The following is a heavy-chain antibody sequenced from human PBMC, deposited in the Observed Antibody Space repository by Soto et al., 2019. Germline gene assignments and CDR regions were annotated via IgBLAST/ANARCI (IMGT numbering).Heavy chain of an antibody. CDR1: GFTFSSYA. J-gene: IGHJ3*02. V-gene: IGHV3-23*01. CDR3: AKSVAYYYDSSGPDDAFDI. Sequence: GGSLRLSCAASGFTFSSYAMSWVRQAPGKXLEWVSGISGSGGSTYYADSVKGRFTISRDNSKNTLYLQMSSLRAEDTAVYYCAKSVAYYYDSSGPDDAFDIWGQGTMVTVSS. CDR2: ISGSGGST. D-gene: IGHD3-22*01.